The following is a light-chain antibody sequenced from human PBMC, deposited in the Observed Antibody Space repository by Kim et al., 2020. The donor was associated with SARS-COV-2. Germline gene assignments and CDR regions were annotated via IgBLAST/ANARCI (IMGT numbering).Light chain of an antibody. CDR2: QDT. CDR3: QAWDSSTVV. J-gene: IGLJ3*02. V-gene: IGLV3-1*01. Sequence: SYELTQPPSVSVSPGQAASITCSGDKLGNRYAYWYQQKPGQSPVLVIRQDTERPSGIPDRFSGSNSGNTATLTISGTQPMDEGDYYCQAWDSSTVVFGGGTQLTVL. CDR1: KLGNRY.